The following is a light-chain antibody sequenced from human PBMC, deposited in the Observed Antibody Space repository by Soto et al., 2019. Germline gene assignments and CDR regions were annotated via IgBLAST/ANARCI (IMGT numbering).Light chain of an antibody. Sequence: DIPMTQSPSTLSASVGDRVTITCRASQSINRWLAWYQQKPGKAPKLLIYGSTLESGVPSRFSGSGSGTEFSLTITSLQPDDFATYYCQQYNNSPVTFGGGTKVEIK. CDR3: QQYNNSPVT. CDR2: GS. V-gene: IGKV1-5*01. J-gene: IGKJ4*01. CDR1: QSINRW.